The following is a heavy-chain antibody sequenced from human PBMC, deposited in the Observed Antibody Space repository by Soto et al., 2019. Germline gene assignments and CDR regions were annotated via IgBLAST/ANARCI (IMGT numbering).Heavy chain of an antibody. CDR3: ARATSSYYDNRDYFDY. Sequence: VGSHRHSCAASGGPFSSYGMRWVRQAPGKGLEWVAHISSDGNNKYYADSVKGRFTISRDNFKNSLYLQMSRLRSDDTAVYYCARATSSYYDNRDYFDYWGQGTPVTVSS. V-gene: IGHV3-30*03. J-gene: IGHJ4*02. D-gene: IGHD3-22*01. CDR1: GGPFSSYG. CDR2: ISSDGNNK.